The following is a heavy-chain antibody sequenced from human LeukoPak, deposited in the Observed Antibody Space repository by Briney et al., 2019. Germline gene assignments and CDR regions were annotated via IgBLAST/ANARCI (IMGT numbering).Heavy chain of an antibody. Sequence: GRSLRLSCAASGFTFGSYGMHWVRQAPGKGLEWVAVIWYDGSNKYYADSVKGRFTISRDNSKKTLYLQMNNLRAEDTAVYYCAKYCGGDCYGMDVWGQGTTVTVSS. CDR3: AKYCGGDCYGMDV. D-gene: IGHD2-21*01. CDR2: IWYDGSNK. V-gene: IGHV3-33*06. J-gene: IGHJ6*02. CDR1: GFTFGSYG.